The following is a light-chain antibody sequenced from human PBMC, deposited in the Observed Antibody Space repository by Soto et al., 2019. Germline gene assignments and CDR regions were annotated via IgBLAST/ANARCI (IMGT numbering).Light chain of an antibody. Sequence: EIVLTQSPAALSLSPGERATLSCRASQSDSRYLAWYQQKPGQAPRLLIYDASNRATGIPARFSGSGSGTDFTLTISSLEPEDFAVYYCQQRSNWPRTFGQGTKVDIK. J-gene: IGKJ1*01. CDR3: QQRSNWPRT. CDR1: QSDSRY. CDR2: DAS. V-gene: IGKV3-11*01.